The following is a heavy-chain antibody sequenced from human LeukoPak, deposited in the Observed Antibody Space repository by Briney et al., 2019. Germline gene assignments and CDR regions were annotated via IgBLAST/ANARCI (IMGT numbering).Heavy chain of an antibody. J-gene: IGHJ5*02. D-gene: IGHD3-10*01. Sequence: ASVKVSCKASGYTFTGYYMHWVRQAPGQGLEWMGWINLNSGGTNYAQKFQGRVTMTRDTSISTAYMELSRLRSDDTAVYYCARGLWFGELYGGGWFDPWGQGTLVTVSS. CDR1: GYTFTGYY. CDR3: ARGLWFGELYGGGWFDP. V-gene: IGHV1-2*02. CDR2: INLNSGGT.